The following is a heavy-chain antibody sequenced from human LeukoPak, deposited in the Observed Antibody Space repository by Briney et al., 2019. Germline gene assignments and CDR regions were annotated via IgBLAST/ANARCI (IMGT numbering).Heavy chain of an antibody. V-gene: IGHV4-59*01. D-gene: IGHD4-17*01. J-gene: IGHJ4*02. CDR1: GDSISNYY. Sequence: SETLSLTCTVSGDSISNYYWSWIRQSPGKELEWIGYMYNRGSTIYNPSLKSRVTISTDTSKNQFSLRLTSVTAADTAVYFCAREGRQDYVYFDYWGQGALVTVSS. CDR2: MYNRGST. CDR3: AREGRQDYVYFDY.